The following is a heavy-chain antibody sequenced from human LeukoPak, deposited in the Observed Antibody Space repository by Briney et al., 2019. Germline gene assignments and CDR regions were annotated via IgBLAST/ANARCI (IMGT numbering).Heavy chain of an antibody. CDR2: IRSKAYGGTT. Sequence: PLRLSCTAPGFGFGCYAMSWFHQAPGKGLEWVGFIRSKAYGGTTEYAASVKGRFTISGDDSKSIAYLQMNSLKTEDTAVYYCTRKYSSSSYWFDPWGQGTLVTVSS. D-gene: IGHD6-6*01. J-gene: IGHJ5*02. CDR1: GFGFGCYA. V-gene: IGHV3-49*03. CDR3: TRKYSSSSYWFDP.